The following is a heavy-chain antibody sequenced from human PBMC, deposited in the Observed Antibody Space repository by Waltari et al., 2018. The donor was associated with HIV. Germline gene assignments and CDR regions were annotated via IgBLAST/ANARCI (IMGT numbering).Heavy chain of an antibody. CDR1: GDSASSDSAA. D-gene: IGHD4-4*01. CDR2: TYHRSKWFQ. Sequence: HVQLLQSGPGLVTSSQTLSITCAISGDSASSDSAARTWIRLSPSGRLEWLGRTYHRSKWFQLYAPSVRGRIRVDVDTSVNHFSLHLDSVTPDDTAVYYCARDSNGLDYWGQGTVVTVSS. CDR3: ARDSNGLDY. V-gene: IGHV6-1*02. J-gene: IGHJ4*02.